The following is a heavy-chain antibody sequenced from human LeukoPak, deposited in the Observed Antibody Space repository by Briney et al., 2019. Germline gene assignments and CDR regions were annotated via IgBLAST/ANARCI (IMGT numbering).Heavy chain of an antibody. V-gene: IGHV1-46*01. CDR3: ARNVGTGAKDY. J-gene: IGHJ4*02. CDR2: INPSGGRT. Sequence: GASVKVSCKTSGYTFTNYYMHWVRQAPGQGLEWMGLINPSGGRTTYAQKLQGRVTMTRDMSTSTVYMELSSLRSEDTAVYYCARNVGTGAKDYWGQGTLVTVSS. D-gene: IGHD2-8*02. CDR1: GYTFTNYY.